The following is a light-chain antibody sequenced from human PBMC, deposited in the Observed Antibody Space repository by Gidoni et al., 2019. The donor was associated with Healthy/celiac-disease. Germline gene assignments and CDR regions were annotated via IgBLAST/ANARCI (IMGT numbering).Light chain of an antibody. CDR3: QQYDNLLTLT. CDR1: QDISNY. J-gene: IGKJ4*01. V-gene: IGKV1-33*01. CDR2: DAS. Sequence: DIQMTQSPSSLSASVGDRVTITCQASQDISNYLNWYQQKPGKAPKLLIYDASNLETGVPSRFSGSGSGTDFTFTTSSLQPEDIATYYCQQYDNLLTLTFGGGTKLEIK.